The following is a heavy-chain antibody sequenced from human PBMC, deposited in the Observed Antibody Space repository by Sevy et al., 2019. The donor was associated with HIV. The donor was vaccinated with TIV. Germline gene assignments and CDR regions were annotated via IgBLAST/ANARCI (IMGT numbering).Heavy chain of an antibody. CDR1: GFTFSDYY. CDR2: ISSSGSTI. D-gene: IGHD2-2*01. J-gene: IGHJ4*02. Sequence: GGSLRLSCAASGFTFSDYYMSWIRQAPGKGLEWVSYISSSGSTIYYADSVKGRFTISRDNAKNSLYLQMNSLRAEDTAVYYCARSPVVPAAISYYFDYWGQVTLVTVSS. CDR3: ARSPVVPAAISYYFDY. V-gene: IGHV3-11*01.